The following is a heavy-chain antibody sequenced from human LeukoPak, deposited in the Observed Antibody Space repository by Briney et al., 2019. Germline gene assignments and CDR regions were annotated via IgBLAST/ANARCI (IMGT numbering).Heavy chain of an antibody. V-gene: IGHV3-21*01. CDR3: ARDPIYGSGSSFDY. J-gene: IGHJ4*02. CDR2: ISSSSSYI. D-gene: IGHD3-10*01. Sequence: GGSLRLSCAASGFTCSSYSMNWVRQAPGKGLEWVSSISSSSSYIYYADSVKGRFTISRDNAKNSLYLQMNSLRVEDTAVYYCARDPIYGSGSSFDYWGQGTLVTFSS. CDR1: GFTCSSYS.